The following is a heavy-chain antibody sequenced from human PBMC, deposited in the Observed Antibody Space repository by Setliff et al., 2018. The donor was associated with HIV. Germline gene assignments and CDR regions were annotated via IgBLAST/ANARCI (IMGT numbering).Heavy chain of an antibody. CDR1: GYPFSGYY. Sequence: ASVKVSCKASGYPFSGYYMHWVRQAPGQGLEWMGRINPNSGGTNYAQKFQGRVTMTGDTSISTAYMELSRLRSDDTAVYYCARVWLYYYGSGPEAPFDYWGQGTLVTVSS. V-gene: IGHV1-2*06. J-gene: IGHJ4*02. CDR3: ARVWLYYYGSGPEAPFDY. D-gene: IGHD3-10*01. CDR2: INPNSGGT.